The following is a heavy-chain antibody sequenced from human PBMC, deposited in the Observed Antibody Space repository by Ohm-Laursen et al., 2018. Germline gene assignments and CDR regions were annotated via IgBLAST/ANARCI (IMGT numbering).Heavy chain of an antibody. CDR1: GFTVSSYS. J-gene: IGHJ6*02. V-gene: IGHV3-48*04. CDR2: ISSSGITM. Sequence: SLRLSCAASGFTVSSYSMDWVRQAPGKGLEWISYISSSGITMYYADSVKGRFTISRDNAQNSLYLHMSSLRAEDTAIYYCARDDGAYARRSGMDVWGQGTTVTVSS. D-gene: IGHD2-8*01. CDR3: ARDDGAYARRSGMDV.